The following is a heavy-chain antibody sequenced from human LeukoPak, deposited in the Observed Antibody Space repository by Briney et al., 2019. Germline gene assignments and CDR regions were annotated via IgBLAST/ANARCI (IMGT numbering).Heavy chain of an antibody. CDR1: GFTVSSNY. D-gene: IGHD3-10*01. J-gene: IGHJ4*02. CDR2: IYSGGST. Sequence: GGSPRLSCAASGFTVSSNYMSWVRQAPGKGLEWVSVIYSGGSTYYADSVKSRFTISRDNSKSTLYLQMNSLRAEDTAVYYCVLYGSGSYLDYWGQGTLVTVSS. CDR3: VLYGSGSYLDY. V-gene: IGHV3-53*01.